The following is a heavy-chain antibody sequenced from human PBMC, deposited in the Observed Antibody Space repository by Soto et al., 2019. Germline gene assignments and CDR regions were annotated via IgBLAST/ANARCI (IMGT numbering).Heavy chain of an antibody. Sequence: PGGSLRLSCAAFGFTFSSYAMSWVRQAPGKGLEWVSASSGSGGSTYYAESVKGRFTISRDNSKNTLYLQMNSLRAEDTAVYYCAKENYYDSSGNFDYWGQGTLVTVSS. D-gene: IGHD3-22*01. CDR2: SSGSGGST. J-gene: IGHJ4*02. V-gene: IGHV3-23*01. CDR1: GFTFSSYA. CDR3: AKENYYDSSGNFDY.